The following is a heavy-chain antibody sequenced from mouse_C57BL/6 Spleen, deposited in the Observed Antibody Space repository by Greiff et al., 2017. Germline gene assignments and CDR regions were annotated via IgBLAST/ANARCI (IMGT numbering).Heavy chain of an antibody. CDR1: GFTFSDYY. CDR3: ARWYYDFWYFDV. Sequence: EVQVVESGGGLVQPGGSLKLSCAASGFTFSDYYMYWVRQTPEKRLEWVAYISNGGGSTYYPDTVKGRFTFSRDNAKNTLYLQMSRLKSEDTAMYYCARWYYDFWYFDVWGTGTTVTVSS. D-gene: IGHD2-4*01. V-gene: IGHV5-12*01. J-gene: IGHJ1*03. CDR2: ISNGGGST.